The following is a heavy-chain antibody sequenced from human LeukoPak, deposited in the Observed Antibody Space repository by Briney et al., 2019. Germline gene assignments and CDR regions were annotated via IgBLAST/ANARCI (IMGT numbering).Heavy chain of an antibody. CDR1: GYTFTSYG. CDR2: ISAYNGNT. D-gene: IGHD5-18*01. V-gene: IGHV1-18*01. CDR3: ARDRIWGTAMVPDDGYYGMNV. Sequence: ASVKVSCKASGYTFTSYGISWVRQAPGQGLEWMGWISAYNGNTNYAQKLQGRVTMTTDTSTSTAYMELRSLRSDDTAVYYCARDRIWGTAMVPDDGYYGMNVWGQGTTVTVSS. J-gene: IGHJ6*02.